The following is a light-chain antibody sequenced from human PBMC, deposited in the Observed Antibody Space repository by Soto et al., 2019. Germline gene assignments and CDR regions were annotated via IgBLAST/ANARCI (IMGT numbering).Light chain of an antibody. CDR1: QSVNLN. Sequence: EIVMTQSTATLSVSPGETATLSCRASQSVNLNLAWYQQKPGQAPRLLIYGASIRATGIPARFSGSGAGTEFTLTINSLQSEDSAVYYCQQCVSWPPLTFGGGTTVEIK. J-gene: IGKJ4*01. CDR3: QQCVSWPPLT. V-gene: IGKV3-15*01. CDR2: GAS.